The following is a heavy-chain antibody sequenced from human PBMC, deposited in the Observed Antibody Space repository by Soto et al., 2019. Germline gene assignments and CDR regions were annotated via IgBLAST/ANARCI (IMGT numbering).Heavy chain of an antibody. Sequence: GGSLRLSCAASGFTFSNALMSWVRQAPGKGLEWVGRIKSKTDGGTTDYAAPVKGRFTISRDDSKNTLYLQMNSLKTEDTAVYYCTAGPIFGVVISNYYYYYGMDVWAKGPRSPSP. D-gene: IGHD3-3*01. J-gene: IGHJ6*02. CDR2: IKSKTDGGTT. V-gene: IGHV3-15*01. CDR1: GFTFSNAL. CDR3: TAGPIFGVVISNYYYYYGMDV.